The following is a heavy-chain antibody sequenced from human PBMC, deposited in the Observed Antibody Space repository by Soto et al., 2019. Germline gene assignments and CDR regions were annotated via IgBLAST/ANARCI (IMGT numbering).Heavy chain of an antibody. D-gene: IGHD1-26*01. V-gene: IGHV4-59*01. Sequence: LSLTCTVSSGSIGTYFWSWIRQPPGKGLEWIGYIYYSGTTNYNPSLKSRVTIFLDTSKNQFSLRLSSVTAADTAVYYCARGRGGTYDAFDIWGQGTLVTVSS. CDR3: ARGRGGTYDAFDI. CDR1: SGSIGTYF. J-gene: IGHJ3*02. CDR2: IYYSGTT.